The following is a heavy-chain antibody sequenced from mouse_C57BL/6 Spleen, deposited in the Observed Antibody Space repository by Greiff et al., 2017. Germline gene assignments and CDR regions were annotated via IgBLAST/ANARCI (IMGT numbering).Heavy chain of an antibody. D-gene: IGHD2-3*01. J-gene: IGHJ4*01. Sequence: QVQLQQPGAELVKPGASVKLSCKASGYTFTSYWITWVKQRPGQGLEWIGDIYPGSGSTNYNEKFKSKATLTVDTSSSTAYMQLSSLTSEDSAVYYCARVGDGYYDAMDYWGQGTSVTVSS. CDR1: GYTFTSYW. CDR2: IYPGSGST. V-gene: IGHV1-55*01. CDR3: ARVGDGYYDAMDY.